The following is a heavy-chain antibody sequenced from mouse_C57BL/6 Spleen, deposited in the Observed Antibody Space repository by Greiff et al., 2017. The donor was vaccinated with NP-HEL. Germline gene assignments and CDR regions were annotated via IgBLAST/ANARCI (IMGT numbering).Heavy chain of an antibody. CDR1: GFTFSDYG. D-gene: IGHD1-1*01. Sequence: EVQLVESGGGLVQPGGSLKLSCAASGFTFSDYGMAWVRQAPRKGPEWVAFISNLAYSIYYADTVTGRFTISRENAKNTLYLEMSSLRSEDTAMYYCARHGSSYRYFDVWGTGTTVTVSS. CDR3: ARHGSSYRYFDV. J-gene: IGHJ1*03. V-gene: IGHV5-15*01. CDR2: ISNLAYSI.